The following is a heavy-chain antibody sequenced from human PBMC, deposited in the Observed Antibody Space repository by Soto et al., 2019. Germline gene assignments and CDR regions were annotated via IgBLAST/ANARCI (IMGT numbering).Heavy chain of an antibody. CDR1: GGSISSYY. CDR2: IYYSGST. V-gene: IGHV4-59*08. CDR3: ACIFSGGYGYGFYYYGMDG. J-gene: IGHJ6*02. Sequence: SETLSLTCTVSGGSISSYYWSWIRQPPGKGLEWIGYIYYSGSTNYNPSLKSRVTISVDTSKNQFSLKLSSVTAADTAVYYCACIFSGGYGYGFYYYGMDGWGQGTTVTVSS. D-gene: IGHD5-18*01.